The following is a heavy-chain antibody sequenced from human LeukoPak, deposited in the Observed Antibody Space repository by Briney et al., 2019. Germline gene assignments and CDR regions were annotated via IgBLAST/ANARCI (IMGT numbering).Heavy chain of an antibody. V-gene: IGHV5-51*01. J-gene: IGHJ4*02. CDR1: GYRFTSYW. CDR2: IYPGDSDT. D-gene: IGHD3-22*01. CDR3: ARSVGYYYDSSGYYMGYYFDY. Sequence: GESLKISFKGSGYRFTSYWIGWVRPMPGKGLEWMGIIYPGDSDTRYSPSFQGQVTISADKSISSAYLQWSSLKASDTAMYYCARSVGYYYDSSGYYMGYYFDYWGQGTLVTVSS.